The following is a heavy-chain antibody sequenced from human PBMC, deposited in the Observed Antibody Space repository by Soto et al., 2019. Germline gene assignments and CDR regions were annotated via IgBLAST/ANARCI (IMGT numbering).Heavy chain of an antibody. CDR2: IYYSGST. J-gene: IGHJ3*02. V-gene: IGHV4-31*03. CDR3: ARNGDHERGDAFDI. Sequence: QVQLQESGPGLVKPSQTLSLTCTVSGGSISSGGYYWSWIRQHPGKGLEWIGYIYYSGSTYYNPSLKRRVTISVDTSKNQFSLKLSSVTAAATAVYYCARNGDHERGDAFDIWGQGTMVTVSS. D-gene: IGHD4-17*01. CDR1: GGSISSGGYY.